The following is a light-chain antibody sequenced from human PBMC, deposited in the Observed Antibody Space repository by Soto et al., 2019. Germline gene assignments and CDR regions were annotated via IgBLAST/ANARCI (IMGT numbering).Light chain of an antibody. J-gene: IGKJ2*01. CDR3: HQYYKWPQT. V-gene: IGKV3-15*01. CDR2: GAA. CDR1: QTISSN. Sequence: EMVMTQSPATLSVSPGEDASLSCRASQTISSNLAWYQLKHGQPPRLLLYGAATRATAIPARFTGSGSGTEFTLTISSLQSEDFAVYYCHQYYKWPQTFGLGTKVEIK.